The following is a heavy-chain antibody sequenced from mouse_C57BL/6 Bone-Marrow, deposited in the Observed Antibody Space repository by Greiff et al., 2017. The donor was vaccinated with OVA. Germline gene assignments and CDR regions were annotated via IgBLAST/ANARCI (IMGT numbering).Heavy chain of an antibody. Sequence: VQLQQSGPELVKPGASVKMSCKASGYTFTDYNMHWVKQSHGKSLEWIGYINPNNGGTSYNQKFKGKATLTVNKSSSTAYMELRSLTSEDSAVYYCAIYSNYGGFSWFAYWGQGTLVTVSA. D-gene: IGHD2-5*01. CDR1: GYTFTDYN. CDR3: AIYSNYGGFSWFAY. CDR2: INPNNGGT. J-gene: IGHJ3*01. V-gene: IGHV1-22*01.